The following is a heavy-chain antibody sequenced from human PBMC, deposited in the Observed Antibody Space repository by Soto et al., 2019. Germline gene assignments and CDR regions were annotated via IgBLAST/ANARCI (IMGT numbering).Heavy chain of an antibody. J-gene: IGHJ4*02. CDR1: GGSINTYNLF. CDR2: VHYSGNA. CDR3: ARVNVTLDF. Sequence: QLQLQESGPGLVGPSETLSLSCTVSGGSINTYNLFWAWIRQPPGKGLEWIASVHYSGNAYYNPSLTTRVTISRDTSKNRVSLELRSVTAADTAVYYCARVNVTLDFWGQGTLVTVSS. D-gene: IGHD2-21*02. V-gene: IGHV4-39*01.